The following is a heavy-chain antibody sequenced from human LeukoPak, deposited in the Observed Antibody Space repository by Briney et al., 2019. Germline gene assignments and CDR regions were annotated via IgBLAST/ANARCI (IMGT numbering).Heavy chain of an antibody. V-gene: IGHV3-15*07. J-gene: IGHJ2*01. D-gene: IGHD2-15*01. CDR1: GFTFRNAW. CDR3: ARAVPWSTWYFDL. CDR2: IKSKTDGGTI. Sequence: GGSLRLSCAASGFTFRNAWMNWVRQAPGKGLEWVGRIKSKTDGGTIDYAAPVKGRFTISRDDSRNTLYLQMNSLRAEDTAVYYCARAVPWSTWYFDLWGRGTLVTVSS.